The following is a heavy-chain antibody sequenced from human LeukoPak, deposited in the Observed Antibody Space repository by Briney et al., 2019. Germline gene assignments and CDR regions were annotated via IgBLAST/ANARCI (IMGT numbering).Heavy chain of an antibody. CDR1: GGSISSYY. J-gene: IGHJ4*02. V-gene: IGHV4-59*08. D-gene: IGHD6-13*01. CDR2: IYYSGST. CDR3: ARGNRIAAAAADY. Sequence: SETLSLTCTVSGGSISSYYWSWIRQPPGKGLEWIGYIYYSGSTNYNPSLKSRVTISVDTFKNQFSLKLSSVTAADTAVYYCARGNRIAAAAADYWGQGTLVTVSS.